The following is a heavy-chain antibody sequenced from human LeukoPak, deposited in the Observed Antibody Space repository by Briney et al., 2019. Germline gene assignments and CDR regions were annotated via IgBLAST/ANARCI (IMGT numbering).Heavy chain of an antibody. V-gene: IGHV3-23*01. CDR2: ISGSGGST. CDR3: AKDPEGGYSGYFDY. Sequence: GGSLRLSCAASGFTFSSYAMSWVRQAPGKGLEWVSAISGSGGSTYYADSVEGRFTISRDNSKNTLYLQMNSLRAEDTAVYYCAKDPEGGYSGYFDYWGQGTLVTVSS. J-gene: IGHJ4*02. CDR1: GFTFSSYA. D-gene: IGHD5-12*01.